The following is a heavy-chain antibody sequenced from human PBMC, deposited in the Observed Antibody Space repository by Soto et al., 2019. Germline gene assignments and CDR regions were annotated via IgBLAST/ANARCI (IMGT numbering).Heavy chain of an antibody. CDR3: ARDQVVAATHYFDY. Sequence: SETLSLTCTVSGGSIGSGGYYWSWIRQHPGKGLEWIGYIYYSGSTYYNPSLKSRVTISVDTSKNQFSLKLSSVTAADTAVYYCARDQVVAATHYFDYWGQGTLVIVSS. J-gene: IGHJ4*02. CDR1: GGSIGSGGYY. CDR2: IYYSGST. V-gene: IGHV4-31*03. D-gene: IGHD2-15*01.